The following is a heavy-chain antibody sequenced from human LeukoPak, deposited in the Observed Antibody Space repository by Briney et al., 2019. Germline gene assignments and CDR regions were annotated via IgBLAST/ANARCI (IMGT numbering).Heavy chain of an antibody. CDR2: ISSSSSYI. CDR1: GFTFSSYS. Sequence: GGSLRLSCATSGFTFSSYSMHWVRQAPGKGLEWVSSISSSSSYIYYADSVKGRFTISRDNAKNSLFLQMNSLRAEDTAVYYCARDTAAAGGSFDIWGQGTMVTVSS. J-gene: IGHJ3*02. CDR3: ARDTAAAGGSFDI. D-gene: IGHD2-2*01. V-gene: IGHV3-21*01.